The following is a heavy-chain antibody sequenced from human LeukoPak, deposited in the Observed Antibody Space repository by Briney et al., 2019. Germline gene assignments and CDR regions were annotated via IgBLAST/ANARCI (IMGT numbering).Heavy chain of an antibody. D-gene: IGHD2-2*01. J-gene: IGHJ1*01. V-gene: IGHV4-30-4*01. Sequence: SETLSLTCTVSGVSISSGDYYWSWLRQPPGKGLEWIVYIYYSGTTYYNPSLKSRVTISVDTSKNQFSLKLSSVTAADTAVYYCARVGRYCSSTSCYAGHFQHWGQGTLVTVSS. CDR1: GVSISSGDYY. CDR3: ARVGRYCSSTSCYAGHFQH. CDR2: IYYSGTT.